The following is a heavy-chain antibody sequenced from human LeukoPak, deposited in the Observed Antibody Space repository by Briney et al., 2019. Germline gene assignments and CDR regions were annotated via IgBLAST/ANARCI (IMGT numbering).Heavy chain of an antibody. CDR2: INQSGSS. D-gene: IGHD3-10*01. J-gene: IGHJ3*02. Sequence: PSETLSLTCAVYGGSFSDYFWSWVRLPPGRGLEWIGEINQSGSSTYNPSLKSRVTMSVDTSKNQLSLKMTSVTAADTAVYYCASIHQVRGSHTFDIWGQGTMVTVSS. CDR1: GGSFSDYF. V-gene: IGHV4-34*01. CDR3: ASIHQVRGSHTFDI.